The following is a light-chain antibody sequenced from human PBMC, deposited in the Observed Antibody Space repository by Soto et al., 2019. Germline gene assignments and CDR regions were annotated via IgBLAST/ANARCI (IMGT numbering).Light chain of an antibody. V-gene: IGLV2-14*01. CDR1: SNDVGAYSY. J-gene: IGLJ1*01. CDR3: AADAITSFMV. Sequence: QSALTQPASVSGSPGQSITISCTGTSNDVGAYSYVSWYQQYPGKPPKVMIYEVSNRPAGVSNRFSGSKSGNMASLTISGLRAEDEADYYCAADAITSFMVFGTGTKVTVL. CDR2: EVS.